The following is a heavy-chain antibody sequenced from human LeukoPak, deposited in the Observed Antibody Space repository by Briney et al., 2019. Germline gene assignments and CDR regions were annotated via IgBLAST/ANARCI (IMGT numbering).Heavy chain of an antibody. CDR2: IGTAGDT. J-gene: IGHJ4*02. CDR3: ARARISYDSSGYYDY. Sequence: GGSLRLSCAASGFTFSSYDMHWVRQATGKGLEWVSAIGTAGDTYYPGSVKGRFTFSRENAKNSLYLQMNSLRAGDTAVYYCARARISYDSSGYYDYWGQGTLVTVSS. V-gene: IGHV3-13*01. CDR1: GFTFSSYD. D-gene: IGHD3-22*01.